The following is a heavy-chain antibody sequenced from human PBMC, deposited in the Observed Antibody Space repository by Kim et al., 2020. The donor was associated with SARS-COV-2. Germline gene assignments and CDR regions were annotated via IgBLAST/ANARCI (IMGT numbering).Heavy chain of an antibody. CDR2: ISGSGGST. CDR3: ASPLQDIVVVPAAYIH. D-gene: IGHD2-2*01. V-gene: IGHV3-23*01. J-gene: IGHJ4*02. CDR1: GFTFSSYA. Sequence: GGSLRLSCAASGFTFSSYAMSWVRQAPGKGLEWVSAISGSGGSTYYADSVKGRFTISRDNSKNTLYLQMNSLRAEDTAVYYCASPLQDIVVVPAAYIHWGQGTLVTVSS.